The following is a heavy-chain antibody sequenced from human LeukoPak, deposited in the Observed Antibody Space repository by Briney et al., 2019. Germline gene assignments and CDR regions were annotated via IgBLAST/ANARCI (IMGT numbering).Heavy chain of an antibody. D-gene: IGHD3-3*01. CDR1: GASVSSYY. Sequence: KSSETLSLTCTFSGASVSSYYWDWLRQTPGKGLEWIGYISDTGKTDSNPSLKSRVSISLGPANKQFSLRLRSVTAADSAVYYCPTGYYEPFATWGPGILVTVSS. CDR2: ISDTGKT. CDR3: PTGYYEPFAT. V-gene: IGHV4-59*02. J-gene: IGHJ5*02.